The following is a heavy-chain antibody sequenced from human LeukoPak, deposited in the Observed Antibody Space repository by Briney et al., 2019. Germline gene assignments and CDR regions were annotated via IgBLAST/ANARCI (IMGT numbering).Heavy chain of an antibody. V-gene: IGHV3-7*01. CDR1: GFTFSSYW. CDR3: ARDLHGSGSYYGWARDYGMDV. D-gene: IGHD3-10*01. Sequence: PGGSLRLSCAASGFTFSSYWMSWVCQAPGKGLEWVANIKQDGSERYYVDSVKGRFTISRDNAKNSLYLQMNSLRAEDTAVYYCARDLHGSGSYYGWARDYGMDVWGQGTTVTVSS. CDR2: IKQDGSER. J-gene: IGHJ6*02.